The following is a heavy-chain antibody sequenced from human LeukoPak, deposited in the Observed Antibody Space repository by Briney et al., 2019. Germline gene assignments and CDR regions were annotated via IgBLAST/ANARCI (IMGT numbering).Heavy chain of an antibody. J-gene: IGHJ4*02. CDR3: ARAGGRGYCGSSDCHLAFDY. Sequence: SVKVSCKASGGTFSYHAITSVRQAPGQGLEWMGGIIPIFGIPNYAQKFQGRVTITADESTSTGDMELNSLRSEDTALYYCARAGGRGYCGSSDCHLAFDYWGQGTLVTVSS. V-gene: IGHV1-69*13. CDR2: IIPIFGIP. CDR1: GGTFSYHA. D-gene: IGHD2-2*03.